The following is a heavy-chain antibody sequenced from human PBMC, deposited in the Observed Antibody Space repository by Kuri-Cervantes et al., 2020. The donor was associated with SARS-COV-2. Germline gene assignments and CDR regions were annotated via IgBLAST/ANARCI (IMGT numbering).Heavy chain of an antibody. CDR3: AGSPVPRDDFDY. V-gene: IGHV4-34*01. CDR2: ITHSGST. D-gene: IGHD4-17*01. CDR1: GGSFSDFY. J-gene: IGHJ4*02. Sequence: ESLKISCAVYGGSFSDFYWSWLHQPPGKGLEWIGRITHSGSTNYNPSLRSRVTISIDTSKSQFSLTLSSVATADTAVYFCAGSPVPRDDFDYWGQGSLVTVSS.